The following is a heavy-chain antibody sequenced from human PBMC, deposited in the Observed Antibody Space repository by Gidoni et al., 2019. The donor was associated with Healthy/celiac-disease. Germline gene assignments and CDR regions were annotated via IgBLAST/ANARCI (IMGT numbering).Heavy chain of an antibody. J-gene: IGHJ3*02. CDR2: IYYSGST. D-gene: IGHD3-22*01. V-gene: IGHV4-31*03. Sequence: QVQLQESGPGLVKPSQTLSLTCTVSGGSIRSGGYYWSWIRQHPGKGLEWIGYIYYSGSTYYNPSLKSRVTISVDTSKNQFSLKLSSVTAADTAVYYCARYRVYQYVPFASAGYYYDSSGYTRNAFDIWGQGTMVTVSS. CDR1: GGSIRSGGYY. CDR3: ARYRVYQYVPFASAGYYYDSSGYTRNAFDI.